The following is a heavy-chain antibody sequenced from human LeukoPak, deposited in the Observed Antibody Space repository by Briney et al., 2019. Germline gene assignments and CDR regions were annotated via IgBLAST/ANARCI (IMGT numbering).Heavy chain of an antibody. Sequence: ASVKVSCKASGYTFTGYYMHWVRQAPGQGLEWMGWISPNSGGTNYAQKFQGRVTMIRDTSISTAYMELSRLRSDDTAVCYCARVDCSSTSCYEDDAFDIWGQGTMVTVSS. J-gene: IGHJ3*02. V-gene: IGHV1-2*02. D-gene: IGHD2-2*01. CDR1: GYTFTGYY. CDR2: ISPNSGGT. CDR3: ARVDCSSTSCYEDDAFDI.